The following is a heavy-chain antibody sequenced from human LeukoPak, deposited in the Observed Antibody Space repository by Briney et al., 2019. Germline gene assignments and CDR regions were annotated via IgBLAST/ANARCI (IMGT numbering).Heavy chain of an antibody. V-gene: IGHV1-69*13. D-gene: IGHD2-2*01. Sequence: ASVKVSCKASGGTFSSYAISWVRQAPGQGLEWMGGIIPIFGTANYAQKFQGRVTITADESTSTAYMELSSLRSEDTAVYYCAREKTYCSSTSCYHLFDYWGQGTLVTVSS. CDR2: IIPIFGTA. J-gene: IGHJ4*02. CDR3: AREKTYCSSTSCYHLFDY. CDR1: GGTFSSYA.